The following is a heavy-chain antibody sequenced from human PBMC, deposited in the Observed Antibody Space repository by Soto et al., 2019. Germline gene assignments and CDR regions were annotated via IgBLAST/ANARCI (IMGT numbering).Heavy chain of an antibody. CDR1: GFNFRSYA. Sequence: EVQLLESGGGLVQPGGSLRLSCAASGFNFRSYAMTWVRQAPGKGLDWVSGTGGSGSSTFYSDSVRGRFSISRDNSKNLPYLQMNHLGGGGTGVNYLARGPGDDDYEGWFDSWGQGTLVTVSS. V-gene: IGHV3-23*01. CDR2: TGGSGSST. D-gene: IGHD3-16*01. J-gene: IGHJ5*01. CDR3: ARGPGDDDYEGWFDS.